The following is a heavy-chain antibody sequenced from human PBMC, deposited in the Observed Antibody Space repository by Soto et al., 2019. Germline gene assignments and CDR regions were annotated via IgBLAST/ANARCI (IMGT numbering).Heavy chain of an antibody. CDR3: ARLDGWNLYWYFDL. Sequence: AASVKVSCKASGYTFTSYGISWVRQAPGQGLEWMGWISAYNGNTNYAQKFQGRVTMTRNTSISTAYMELSSLRSEDTAVYYCARLDGWNLYWYFDLWGRGTLVTVSS. D-gene: IGHD1-1*01. V-gene: IGHV1-18*01. CDR1: GYTFTSYG. CDR2: ISAYNGNT. J-gene: IGHJ2*01.